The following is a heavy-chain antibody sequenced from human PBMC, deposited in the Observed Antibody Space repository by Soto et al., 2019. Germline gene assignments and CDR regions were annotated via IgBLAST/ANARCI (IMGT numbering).Heavy chain of an antibody. D-gene: IGHD6-19*01. CDR2: INAGNGNT. V-gene: IGHV1-3*01. Sequence: ASVKVSCKASGYTFTSYAIHWVRQAPGQRLEWMGWINAGNGNTKYSQKFQGRVTITRDTSASTAYMELSSLRSEDTAVYYCARPSQWLGNFDYWGQGTLVTVSS. CDR1: GYTFTSYA. J-gene: IGHJ4*02. CDR3: ARPSQWLGNFDY.